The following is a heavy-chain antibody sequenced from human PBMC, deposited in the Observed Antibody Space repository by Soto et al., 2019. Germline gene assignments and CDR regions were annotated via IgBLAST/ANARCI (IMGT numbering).Heavy chain of an antibody. CDR2: IYTSGST. V-gene: IGHV4-4*07. CDR3: ARGGIQLSYAFDY. Sequence: PSETPSLTCSVSGTSVSNYYWSWIRQPAGKGLEHIGRIYTSGSTSYNPSLKSRVTMSMDTSQTQIYLNLTSVTAADTAVYYCARGGIQLSYAFDYWGQGIQVTVSS. D-gene: IGHD5-18*01. CDR1: GTSVSNYY. J-gene: IGHJ4*02.